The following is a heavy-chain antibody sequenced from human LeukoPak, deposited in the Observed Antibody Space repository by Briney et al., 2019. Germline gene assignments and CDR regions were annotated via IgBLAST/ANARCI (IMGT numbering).Heavy chain of an antibody. Sequence: SETLSLTCTVSGYSISSGYYWGWIRQPPGQGLEWIGSIYHSGSTYYNPSLKSRVTISVDTSKNQFSLKLSSVTAADTAVYYCARGSYYYDSSGYSDYWGQGTLVTVSS. V-gene: IGHV4-38-2*02. J-gene: IGHJ4*02. CDR1: GYSISSGYY. CDR2: IYHSGST. CDR3: ARGSYYYDSSGYSDY. D-gene: IGHD3-22*01.